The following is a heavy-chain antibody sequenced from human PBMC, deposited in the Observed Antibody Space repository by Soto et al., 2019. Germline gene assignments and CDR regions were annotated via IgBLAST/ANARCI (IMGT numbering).Heavy chain of an antibody. J-gene: IGHJ3*02. Sequence: EVQLVESGGGLVKPGGSLRLSCSASGFTFSNAWMNWVRQAPGKGLEWVGRIKSKTDGGTTDYAEPVKGRFTISRDDLKNTLFQQMNSLKTEDTAVYYCATDRGWLVLSDAFDILGQGTMVTVSS. CDR3: ATDRGWLVLSDAFDI. CDR1: GFTFSNAW. CDR2: IKSKTDGGTT. V-gene: IGHV3-15*01. D-gene: IGHD6-19*01.